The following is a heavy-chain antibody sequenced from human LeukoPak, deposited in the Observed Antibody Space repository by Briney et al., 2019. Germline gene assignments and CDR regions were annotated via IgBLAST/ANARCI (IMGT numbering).Heavy chain of an antibody. CDR1: GFTFSSYS. J-gene: IGHJ4*02. CDR2: ISSSSSYI. D-gene: IGHD1-26*01. Sequence: GGSLRLSCAASGFTFSSYSMNWVRQAPGKGLEWVSSISSSSSYIYYADSVKGRFTISRDNAKNSLYLQMNSLRAEDTAVYYCARGPGSGSSSFDYWGQGTLVTVSS. CDR3: ARGPGSGSSSFDY. V-gene: IGHV3-21*01.